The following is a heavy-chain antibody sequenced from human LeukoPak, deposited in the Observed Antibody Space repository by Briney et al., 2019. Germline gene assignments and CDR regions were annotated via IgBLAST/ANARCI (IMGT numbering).Heavy chain of an antibody. V-gene: IGHV3-21*01. CDR2: ISSSSSYI. D-gene: IGHD6-13*01. CDR1: GFTFSSYS. Sequence: GGSLGLSCAASGFTFSSYSKNWVRQAPGKGLEWVSSISSSSSYIYYADSVKGRFTISRDNAKNSLYLQMNSLRAEDTAVYYCARARYSSSLVDYWGQGTLVTVSS. CDR3: ARARYSSSLVDY. J-gene: IGHJ4*02.